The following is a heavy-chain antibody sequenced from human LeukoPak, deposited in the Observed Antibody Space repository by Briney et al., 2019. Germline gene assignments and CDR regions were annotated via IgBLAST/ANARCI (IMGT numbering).Heavy chain of an antibody. Sequence: GASVKVSCKASGYTFTKYYIHWMRQAPGQGLEWVGIINPSVGTTLYSQKFQGRVTLTRDTSTTTVYMEVTSLRSDDTAVYFCASARIGLGFYYGMDVWGQGTTVTVSS. CDR1: GYTFTKYY. CDR2: INPSVGTT. V-gene: IGHV1-46*01. D-gene: IGHD2/OR15-2a*01. J-gene: IGHJ6*02. CDR3: ASARIGLGFYYGMDV.